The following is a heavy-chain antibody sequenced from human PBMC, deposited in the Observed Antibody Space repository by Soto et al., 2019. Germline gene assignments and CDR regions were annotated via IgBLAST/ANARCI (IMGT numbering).Heavy chain of an antibody. CDR2: IIPILGTT. CDR1: GGSFSSNA. D-gene: IGHD2-8*01. V-gene: IGHV1-69*12. J-gene: IGHJ6*02. CDR3: ARDRVMRCNSYYYGMDV. Sequence: QVQLVQSGAEVKKPSSSVKVSCKASGGSFSSNAISWVRQAPGQGLEWMGVIIPILGTTTYAQKFQGRVTITADESTTTAYVALSSLRSDDTAVYFCARDRVMRCNSYYYGMDVWGQGTTVTVSS.